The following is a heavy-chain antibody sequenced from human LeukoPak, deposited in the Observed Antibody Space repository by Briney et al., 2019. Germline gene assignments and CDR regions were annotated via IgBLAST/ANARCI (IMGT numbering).Heavy chain of an antibody. CDR2: ISSRGDVI. CDR1: GFKFSDYY. Sequence: GGSLRLSCASSGFKFSDYYMSWIRQVPGKGLEWISYISSRGDVIYSVDSVKGRFTISRDNAKSLLYLQMNSLRADDTAVYFCAAEVSPKVFDYRGQGTLVTVSS. CDR3: AAEVSPKVFDY. J-gene: IGHJ4*02. V-gene: IGHV3-11*01.